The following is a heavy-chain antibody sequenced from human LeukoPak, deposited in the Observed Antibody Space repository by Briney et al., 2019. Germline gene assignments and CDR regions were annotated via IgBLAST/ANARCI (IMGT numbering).Heavy chain of an antibody. CDR3: ATLSVTYYFDY. CDR1: GFTFSSYE. CDR2: ISSSGSTI. V-gene: IGHV3-48*03. D-gene: IGHD4-17*01. Sequence: GGSLRLSCAASGFTFSSYEMNWVRQAPGKGLEWVSYISSSGSTIYCADSVKGRFTISRDNAKNSLYLQMNSLRAEDTAVYYCATLSVTYYFDYWGQGTLVTVSS. J-gene: IGHJ4*02.